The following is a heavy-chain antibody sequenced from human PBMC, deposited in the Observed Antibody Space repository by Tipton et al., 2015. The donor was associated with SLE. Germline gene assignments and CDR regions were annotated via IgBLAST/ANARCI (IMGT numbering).Heavy chain of an antibody. CDR2: ISYDGSNK. V-gene: IGHV3-30*18. D-gene: IGHD6-19*01. J-gene: IGHJ4*02. CDR1: GFTFSSYG. CDR3: AKDSEGYSSGWYEFDY. Sequence: SLRLSCAASGFTFSSYGMHWVRQAPGKGLEWVAVISYDGSNKYYADSVKGRFTISRDNSKNTLYLQMNSLRAEDTAVYYCAKDSEGYSSGWYEFDYWGQGTLVTDAS.